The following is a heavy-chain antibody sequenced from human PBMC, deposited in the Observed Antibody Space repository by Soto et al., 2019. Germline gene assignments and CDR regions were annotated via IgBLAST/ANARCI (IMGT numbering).Heavy chain of an antibody. V-gene: IGHV6-1*01. D-gene: IGHD6-19*01. CDR3: AREAVAGYYYYYGMDV. J-gene: IGHJ6*02. CDR1: GDSVSSNSAA. CDR2: TYYRSKWYN. Sequence: QSQTLSLTCAISGDSVSSNSAAWNWIRQSPSRGLEWLGRTYYRSKWYNDYAVSVKSRITINPDTSKNQFSLQLNSVTPEDTAVYYCAREAVAGYYYYYGMDVWGQGTTVTVSS.